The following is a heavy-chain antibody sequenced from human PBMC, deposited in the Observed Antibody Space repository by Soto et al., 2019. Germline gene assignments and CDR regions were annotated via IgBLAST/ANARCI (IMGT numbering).Heavy chain of an antibody. V-gene: IGHV3-15*07. CDR3: TTGYSYGIHNFDY. CDR2: IKSKTDGGTT. CDR1: GFTFSNAW. Sequence: EVQLVESGGGLVKPGGSLRLSCAASGFTFSNAWMNWVRQAPGKGLEWVGRIKSKTDGGTTDYAAPVKGRFTISRDDSKNTLYLQMNSLKTEDTAVYYCTTGYSYGIHNFDYWGQGTLVTVSS. D-gene: IGHD5-18*01. J-gene: IGHJ4*02.